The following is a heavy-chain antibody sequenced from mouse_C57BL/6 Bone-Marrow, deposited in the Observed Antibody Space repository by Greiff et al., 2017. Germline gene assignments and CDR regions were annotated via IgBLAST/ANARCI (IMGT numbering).Heavy chain of an antibody. V-gene: IGHV8-8*01. J-gene: IGHJ4*01. CDR3: ARSVYSNYAMDY. Sequence: QVTLKESGPGILQPSQTLRLTCSFSGFSLSTFGMGIGWIRQPSGKGLEWLAHIWWDDDKYYNPALKSRLTLSNDTSKNQVFLKIANVDTADTATYYCARSVYSNYAMDYWGQGTSVTVSS. CDR2: IWWDDDK. D-gene: IGHD2-5*01. CDR1: GFSLSTFGMG.